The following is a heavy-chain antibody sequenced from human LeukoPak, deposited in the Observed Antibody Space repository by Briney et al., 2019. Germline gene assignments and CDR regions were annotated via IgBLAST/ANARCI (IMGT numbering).Heavy chain of an antibody. J-gene: IGHJ4*02. Sequence: ASVKVSCKASGYTFTSYDINWVRQATGQGLEWMGWMDPNSGNTGYAQKCQGRVTMTRNTSTSTAYMELSSLRSEDTAVYYCARGRDYGGLENFDYWGQGTLVTVSS. V-gene: IGHV1-8*01. CDR1: GYTFTSYD. D-gene: IGHD4-23*01. CDR2: MDPNSGNT. CDR3: ARGRDYGGLENFDY.